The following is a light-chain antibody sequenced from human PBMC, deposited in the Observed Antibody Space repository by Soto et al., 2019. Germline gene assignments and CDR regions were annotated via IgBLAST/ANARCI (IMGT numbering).Light chain of an antibody. Sequence: QSALTQPASVSGSPGQSITISCTGARSDVGTYNYVSWYQQHPGKAPKLTIYEVSNRPSGVSNRFSGSKYGNTASLTISGLQAEDEADYYCSSYTASSALVIFGGGTKVTVL. CDR3: SSYTASSALVI. V-gene: IGLV2-14*01. CDR2: EVS. CDR1: RSDVGTYNY. J-gene: IGLJ2*01.